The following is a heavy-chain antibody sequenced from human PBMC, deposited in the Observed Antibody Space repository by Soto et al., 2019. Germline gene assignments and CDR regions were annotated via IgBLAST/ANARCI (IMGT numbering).Heavy chain of an antibody. CDR3: GSLAPWGDHVFAVA. V-gene: IGHV4-34*01. CDR2: INHSGST. D-gene: IGHD6-19*01. CDR1: GGSFSVHY. Sequence: SETLSLTCAVYGGSFSVHYWSWIRQPPGKGLEWIAEINHSGSTNYNPSLKSRVTISADTSKNQLSLNLKSTTAADTAVYYCGSLAPWGDHVFAVAWGQGTLVTVSS. J-gene: IGHJ5*02.